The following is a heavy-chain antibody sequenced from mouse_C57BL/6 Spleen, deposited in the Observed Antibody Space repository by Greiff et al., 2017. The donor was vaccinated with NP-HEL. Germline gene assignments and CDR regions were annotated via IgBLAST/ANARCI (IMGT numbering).Heavy chain of an antibody. J-gene: IGHJ1*03. CDR1: GYTFTSYW. CDR3: ARDWDGWYFDV. V-gene: IGHV1-7*01. Sequence: VQLQESGAELAKPGASVKLSCKASGYTFTSYWMHWVKQRPGQGLEWIGYINPSSGYTKYNQKFKDKATLTADKSSSTAYMQLSSRTYEDSAVYYCARDWDGWYFDVWGTGTTVTVSS. D-gene: IGHD4-1*01. CDR2: INPSSGYT.